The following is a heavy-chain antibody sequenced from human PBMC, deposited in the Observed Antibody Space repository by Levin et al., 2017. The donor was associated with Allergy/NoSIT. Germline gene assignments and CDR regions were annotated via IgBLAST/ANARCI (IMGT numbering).Heavy chain of an antibody. V-gene: IGHV4-31*03. D-gene: IGHD3-10*01. CDR2: IYYSGST. Sequence: PSETLSLTCTVSGGSISSGGYYWSWIRQHPGKGLEWIGYIYYSGSTYYNPSLKSRVTISVDTSKNQFSLKLSSVTAADTAVYYCARDRDDGSGSYYLGYWGQGTLVTVSS. CDR3: ARDRDDGSGSYYLGY. J-gene: IGHJ4*02. CDR1: GGSISSGGYY.